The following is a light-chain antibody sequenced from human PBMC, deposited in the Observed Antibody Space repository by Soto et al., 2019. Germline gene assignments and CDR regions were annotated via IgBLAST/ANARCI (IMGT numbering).Light chain of an antibody. Sequence: DIQMTQSPSSLSTSVGDRVTITCRASQAISIYFAWYQQKPGKVPKLLIYAASTLQSGVTSRFSGSGSGTDFTLTISSLQPEDVATYYCQKYRGAPPAFGQGPEVEI. V-gene: IGKV1-27*01. CDR3: QKYRGAPPA. CDR1: QAISIY. CDR2: AAS. J-gene: IGKJ1*01.